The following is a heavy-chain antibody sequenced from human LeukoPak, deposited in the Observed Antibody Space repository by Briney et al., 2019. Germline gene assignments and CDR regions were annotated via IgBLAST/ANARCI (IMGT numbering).Heavy chain of an antibody. J-gene: IGHJ4*02. V-gene: IGHV3-30*02. CDR3: AKDLGSSDCFDY. CDR1: GFTFSSYG. CDR2: IRYDGTNK. D-gene: IGHD6-19*01. Sequence: GGSLRLSCAASGFTFSSYGMDWVRQAPGKGLEWVAFIRYDGTNKYYADSVKGRFTISRDTSKNTLYLQMNSLRTEDTAVYYCAKDLGSSDCFDYWGQGTLVTVSS.